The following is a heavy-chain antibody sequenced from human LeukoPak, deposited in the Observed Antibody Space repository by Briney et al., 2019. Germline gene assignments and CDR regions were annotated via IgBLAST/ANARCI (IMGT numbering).Heavy chain of an antibody. Sequence: SQTLSLTCTVSGVSISSGDYYWSWIRQPPGKGLEWIGYIYYSGSTYYNPSLKSRVTISVDTSKNQFSLKLSSVTAADTAVYYCARSRYSTSWYGSPFGFDYWGQGTLVTVSS. D-gene: IGHD6-13*01. CDR2: IYYSGST. CDR1: GVSISSGDYY. J-gene: IGHJ4*02. V-gene: IGHV4-30-4*01. CDR3: ARSRYSTSWYGSPFGFDY.